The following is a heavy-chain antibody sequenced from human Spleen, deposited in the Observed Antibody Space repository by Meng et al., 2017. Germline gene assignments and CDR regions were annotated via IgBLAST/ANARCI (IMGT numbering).Heavy chain of an antibody. Sequence: QVQPQTSGPDFVKPSVTLSLTCAVSGASIRSDNWWSWVRQPPGKGLEWIGEIYHSGSTNYNPSLKSRITISVDKPKNQFSLTLSSVTAADTAVYYCTKNDFYCLGYWGQGTLVTVSS. J-gene: IGHJ4*02. CDR1: GASIRSDNW. CDR3: TKNDFYCLGY. D-gene: IGHD2-21*01. CDR2: IYHSGST. V-gene: IGHV4-4*02.